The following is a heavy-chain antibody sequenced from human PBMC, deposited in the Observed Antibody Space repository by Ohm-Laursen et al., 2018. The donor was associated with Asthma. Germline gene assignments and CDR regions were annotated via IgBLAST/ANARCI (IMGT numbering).Heavy chain of an antibody. J-gene: IGHJ4*02. CDR2: IYSGGST. V-gene: IGHV3-53*01. CDR1: GFTVSSNY. D-gene: IGHD4-17*01. Sequence: SLRLSCSASGFTVSSNYMSWVRQAPGKGLEWVSVIYSGGSTYYADSVKGRFTISRDNSKNTLYLQMNSLRAEDTAVYYCARDWTYGDQSVFDYWGQGTLVTVSS. CDR3: ARDWTYGDQSVFDY.